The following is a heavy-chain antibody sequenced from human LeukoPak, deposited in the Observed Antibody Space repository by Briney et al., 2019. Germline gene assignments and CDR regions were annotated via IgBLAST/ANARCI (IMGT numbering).Heavy chain of an antibody. CDR3: ARTGDTERYDY. V-gene: IGHV3-33*01. CDR1: GFTFSNYG. J-gene: IGHJ4*02. CDR2: IRYDGSKK. D-gene: IGHD5-18*01. Sequence: PGGSLRLSCAASGFTFSNYGMHWVRQAPGKGLEWVALIRYDGSKKDYGDSVKGRFTISRDNSKNTLHLQMNSLRAEDTAVYYCARTGDTERYDYWGQGTLVTVSS.